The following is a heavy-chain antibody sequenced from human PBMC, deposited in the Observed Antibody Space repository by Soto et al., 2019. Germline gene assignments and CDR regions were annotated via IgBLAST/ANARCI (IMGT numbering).Heavy chain of an antibody. CDR3: AKDSHMTTVTDDAFDI. CDR1: GFTFRSYG. V-gene: IGHV3-30*18. D-gene: IGHD4-17*01. CDR2: ISYDGTEK. Sequence: QVQLVESGGGVVQPGRSLRLSCAASGFTFRSYGMHWVRQAPGKGLERVAVISYDGTEKYYADSVKGRFTISRDNSKNTLYLQMNSLRVEDTAVYYCAKDSHMTTVTDDAFDIRGQGTMVTVSS. J-gene: IGHJ3*02.